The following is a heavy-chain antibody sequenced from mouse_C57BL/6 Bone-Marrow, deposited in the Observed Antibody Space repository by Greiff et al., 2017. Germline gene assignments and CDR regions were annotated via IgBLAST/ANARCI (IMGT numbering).Heavy chain of an antibody. CDR2: INPGSGGT. CDR3: ARSYYYGSSFFAY. J-gene: IGHJ3*01. V-gene: IGHV1-54*01. D-gene: IGHD1-1*01. CDR1: GYAFTNYL. Sequence: VQLQQSGAELVRPGTSVKVSCKASGYAFTNYLIEWVKQRPGQGLEWIGVINPGSGGTNYNEKFKGKATLTADKSSSTAYMQLSSLTSEDSAAYFCARSYYYGSSFFAYWGQGTLVTVSA.